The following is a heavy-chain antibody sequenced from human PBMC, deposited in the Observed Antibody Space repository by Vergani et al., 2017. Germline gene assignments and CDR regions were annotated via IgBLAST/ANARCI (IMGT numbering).Heavy chain of an antibody. V-gene: IGHV3-7*01. D-gene: IGHD3-9*01. Sequence: EVQLVESGEGLVQPGGSLRLSCAASGFTFSGFWLTWVRQAPGPGLEWVANIKQDGSETNYMDSVKGRFTISRDNDKNSVFLQMNSLRVEDTAIYYCARLHDTGNYLDYWGQGALVTVAS. CDR3: ARLHDTGNYLDY. CDR2: IKQDGSET. CDR1: GFTFSGFW. J-gene: IGHJ4*02.